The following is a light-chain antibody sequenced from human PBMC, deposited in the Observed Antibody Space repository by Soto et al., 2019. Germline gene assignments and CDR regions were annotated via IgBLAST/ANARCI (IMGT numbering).Light chain of an antibody. CDR1: NSNIGNNN. V-gene: IGLV1-47*02. Sequence: QSVLTQPPSASGTPGQRVTISCSGNNSNIGNNNVYWYQQLPGTAPKLLIYSSNQRPSGVPDRISGSKSGTSASLAISGLRSEDEADYYCAALDDSLSGYVFGTGTKVTVL. J-gene: IGLJ1*01. CDR2: SSN. CDR3: AALDDSLSGYV.